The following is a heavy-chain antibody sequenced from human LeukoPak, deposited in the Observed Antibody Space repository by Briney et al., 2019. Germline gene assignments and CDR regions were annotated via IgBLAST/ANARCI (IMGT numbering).Heavy chain of an antibody. D-gene: IGHD2-2*02. CDR3: ARLSPRYCSSTSCYTGAFDI. CDR2: INPNSGGT. V-gene: IGHV1-2*02. J-gene: IGHJ3*02. Sequence: ASVKVSCKASGYTFTGYYMHWVRQAPGQGLEWMGWINPNSGGTNYAQKFQGRVTMTRDTSISTAYMELSRLRSDDTAVYYCARLSPRYCSSTSCYTGAFDIWGQRTTVTVSS. CDR1: GYTFTGYY.